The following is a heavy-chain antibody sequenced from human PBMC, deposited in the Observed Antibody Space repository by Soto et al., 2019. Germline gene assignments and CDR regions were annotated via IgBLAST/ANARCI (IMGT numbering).Heavy chain of an antibody. J-gene: IGHJ4*02. CDR3: ARDPNDFWSGFDY. CDR2: INPNSGGT. V-gene: IGHV1-2*04. CDR1: GDTFTGYY. Sequence: GASVKVSCKASGDTFTGYYMHWVRQAPGQGLEWMGWINPNSGGTNYAQKFQGWVTMTRDTSISTAYMELSRLRSDDTAVYYCARDPNDFWSGFDYWGQGTLVTSPQ. D-gene: IGHD3-3*01.